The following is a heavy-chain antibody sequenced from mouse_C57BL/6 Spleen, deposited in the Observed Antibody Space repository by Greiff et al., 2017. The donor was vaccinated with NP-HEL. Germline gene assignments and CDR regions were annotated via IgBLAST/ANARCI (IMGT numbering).Heavy chain of an antibody. Sequence: QVQLQQPGAELVKPGASVKLSCKASGYTFTSYWMQWVKQRPGQGLEWIGEIDPSDSYTNYNQKFKGKATLTVDTSSSTAYMQLSSLTSEDSAVYYWARGGDYLDYWGQGTTLTVSS. CDR1: GYTFTSYW. CDR2: IDPSDSYT. CDR3: ARGGDYLDY. V-gene: IGHV1-50*01. J-gene: IGHJ2*01.